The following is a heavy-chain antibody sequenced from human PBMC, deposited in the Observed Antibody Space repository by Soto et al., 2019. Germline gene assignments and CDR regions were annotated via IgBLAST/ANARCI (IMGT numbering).Heavy chain of an antibody. CDR1: GGSISSYY. Sequence: QVQLQESGPGLVKPSETLSLTCTVSGGSISSYYWSWIRQPPGKGLEWIAYIYNSESTNYNPSLKSRVTMSLDTSKNQFSLKLSSVTAADTAVYYCASTRTFRYGLFDYWGQGILVTVFS. J-gene: IGHJ4*02. V-gene: IGHV4-59*01. CDR2: IYNSEST. D-gene: IGHD3-16*01. CDR3: ASTRTFRYGLFDY.